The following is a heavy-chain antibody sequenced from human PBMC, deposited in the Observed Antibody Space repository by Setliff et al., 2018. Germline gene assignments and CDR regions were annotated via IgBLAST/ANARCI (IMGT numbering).Heavy chain of an antibody. CDR1: GDSISGYF. CDR2: IQKRGSTTT. D-gene: IGHD6-19*01. CDR3: ARDQFSSGWYGPPESYFDC. J-gene: IGHJ4*02. Sequence: SETLSLTCIVSGDSISGYFWSWIRQAPGKGLEWIGYIQKRGSTTTKYNPSLGSRIPMSIDTSKNQFSLQLSSVSDGDTAVYYCARDQFSSGWYGPPESYFDCWGQGTQVTVSS. V-gene: IGHV4-59*01.